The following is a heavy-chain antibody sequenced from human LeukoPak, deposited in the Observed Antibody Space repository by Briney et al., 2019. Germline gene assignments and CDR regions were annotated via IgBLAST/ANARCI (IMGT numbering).Heavy chain of an antibody. CDR1: GGSISSGGYS. V-gene: IGHV4-30-2*01. CDR2: FFHSGSA. CDR3: AREWTVDGYPYYVDY. D-gene: IGHD3-22*01. Sequence: TLSLTCAVPGGSISSGGYSWSWIRQPPGKGLEWIGYFFHSGSAYYNPSLKSRVTISVDRSKNQFSLKLTSVTAADTAVYYCAREWTVDGYPYYVDYWGRGPLVTVSS. J-gene: IGHJ4*02.